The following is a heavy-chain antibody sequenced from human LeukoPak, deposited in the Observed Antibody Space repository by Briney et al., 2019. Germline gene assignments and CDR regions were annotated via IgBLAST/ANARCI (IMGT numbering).Heavy chain of an antibody. CDR2: IYYSGST. CDR1: GGSISNYY. Sequence: SETLSLTGTVSGGSISNYYWDWIRQPPGKRMQWIGYIYYSGSTNYNPCLKSRVTISAHTSKNQFSLKLSPVPAAATAIYYCARHEGYYHDSSGPNYAFDIWGRGTMVTVSS. V-gene: IGHV4-59*08. CDR3: ARHEGYYHDSSGPNYAFDI. D-gene: IGHD3-22*01. J-gene: IGHJ3*02.